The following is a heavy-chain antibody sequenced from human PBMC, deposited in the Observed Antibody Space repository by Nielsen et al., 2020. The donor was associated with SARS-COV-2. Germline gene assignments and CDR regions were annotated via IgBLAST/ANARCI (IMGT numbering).Heavy chain of an antibody. CDR2: MYATAGT. Sequence: GESLKISCEVSGFTVTDTFMTWVRQAPGKGPEWVSVMYATAGTYYPDSVKGRFTISRDSSKNTLYLQMNNLRVEDTGVYYCARVKGRWPIGAFDIWGQGTTVTVSS. V-gene: IGHV3-66*01. D-gene: IGHD4-23*01. CDR3: ARVKGRWPIGAFDI. J-gene: IGHJ3*02. CDR1: GFTVTDTF.